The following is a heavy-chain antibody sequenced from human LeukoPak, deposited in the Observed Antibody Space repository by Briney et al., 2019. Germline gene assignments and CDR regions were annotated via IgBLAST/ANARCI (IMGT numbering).Heavy chain of an antibody. J-gene: IGHJ4*02. D-gene: IGHD6-13*01. Sequence: GGSLRLSCAASGFTFSSYSMNWVRQAPGKGLEWVSSISSSSSYIYYADSVKGRFTISRDNAKNSLYLQMNSLRAEDTAVYYCARDLFGVSSSWFGGGQGTLVTVSS. V-gene: IGHV3-21*01. CDR2: ISSSSSYI. CDR3: ARDLFGVSSSWFG. CDR1: GFTFSSYS.